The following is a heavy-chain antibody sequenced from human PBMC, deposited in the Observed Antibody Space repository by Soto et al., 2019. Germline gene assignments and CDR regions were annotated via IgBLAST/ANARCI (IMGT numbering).Heavy chain of an antibody. J-gene: IGHJ4*02. D-gene: IGHD5-18*01. CDR1: GGSISSSSYY. Sequence: SETLSLTCTVSGGSISSSSYYWGWIRQPPGKGLEWIGSIYYSGSTYYNPSLKSRVTISVDTSKNQFSLKLSSVTAADTAVYYWAKLFQLWLDFDYWGQGTLVTVSS. V-gene: IGHV4-39*01. CDR2: IYYSGST. CDR3: AKLFQLWLDFDY.